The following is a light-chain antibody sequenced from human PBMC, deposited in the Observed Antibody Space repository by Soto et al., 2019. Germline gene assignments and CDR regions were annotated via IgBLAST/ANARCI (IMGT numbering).Light chain of an antibody. Sequence: DIQMTQSPSSLSASVGDRVSITCRASQSISNYLNWYQQKPGKAPKVLIYAASSLQSGVPSRFSGSGSGTEFTLTISSLQPDDFATYYCQQYNSYSWTFGQGTKVDI. CDR3: QQYNSYSWT. V-gene: IGKV1-16*01. J-gene: IGKJ1*01. CDR1: QSISNY. CDR2: AAS.